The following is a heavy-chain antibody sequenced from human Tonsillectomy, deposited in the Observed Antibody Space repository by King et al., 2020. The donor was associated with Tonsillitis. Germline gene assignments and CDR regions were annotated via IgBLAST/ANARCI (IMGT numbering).Heavy chain of an antibody. V-gene: IGHV3-30*03. CDR3: ASGAVRSFEPTWFDP. J-gene: IGHJ5*02. D-gene: IGHD3-16*02. Sequence: VQLVESGGGVVQPGRSLRLSCAASGFTFSSYGRHWVRQAPGKGLEWVAVISYDGRKKYYADSVKGRFTISRDNSKNTLYLQMKSLRAEDTAVYYCASGAVRSFEPTWFDPWGQGTLVTVSS. CDR2: ISYDGRKK. CDR1: GFTFSSYG.